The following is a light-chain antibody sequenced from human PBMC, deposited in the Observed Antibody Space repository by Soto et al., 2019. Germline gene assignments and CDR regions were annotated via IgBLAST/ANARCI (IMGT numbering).Light chain of an antibody. CDR3: QQYDDLPPMYT. CDR1: QHISDS. CDR2: VDA. Sequence: DIQLTQSPSSLSASVGDRVTITCQASQHISDSLNWYQNKPERAPKLLIYVDANLDTGVPSRVSGSGSGTDFTLTISNLQPEDIATYYCQQYDDLPPMYTFGQGTKLEIK. J-gene: IGKJ2*01. V-gene: IGKV1-33*01.